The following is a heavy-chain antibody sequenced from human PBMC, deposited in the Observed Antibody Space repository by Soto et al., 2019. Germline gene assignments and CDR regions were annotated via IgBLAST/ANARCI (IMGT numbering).Heavy chain of an antibody. D-gene: IGHD3-22*01. CDR2: INAGNGNT. J-gene: IGHJ6*02. Sequence: ASVKVSCEASGYTFTSYAMHWVRQAPGQRLEWMGWINAGNGNTKYSQKFQGRVTITRDTSASTAYMELSSLRSEDTAVYYCARVYYYYDTSGMAYYYYGMDVWGQGTLVTVSS. CDR3: ARVYYYYDTSGMAYYYYGMDV. V-gene: IGHV1-3*01. CDR1: GYTFTSYA.